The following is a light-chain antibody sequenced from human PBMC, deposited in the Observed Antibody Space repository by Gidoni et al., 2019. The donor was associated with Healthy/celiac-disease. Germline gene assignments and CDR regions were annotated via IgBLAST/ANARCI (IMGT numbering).Light chain of an antibody. J-gene: IGKJ1*01. CDR3: QQYGSSPWT. CDR1: QSVSSSY. V-gene: IGKV3-20*01. Sequence: ELVFTQFPGTLSLSPGERAPLSCRASQSVSSSYLAWYQQKPGQAPRLLIYGASSRATGVPDRFSGSGSGTDFTLTISRLEPEDFAVYYCQQYGSSPWTFGQGTKVEIK. CDR2: GAS.